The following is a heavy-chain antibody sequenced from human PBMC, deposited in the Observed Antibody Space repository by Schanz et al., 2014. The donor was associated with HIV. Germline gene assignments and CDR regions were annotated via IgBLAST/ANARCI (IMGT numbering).Heavy chain of an antibody. CDR1: GFTFSSYG. V-gene: IGHV3-23*04. CDR2: ISGGGTDT. Sequence: EVQLVESGGGLVQPGRSLRLSCAASGFTFSSYGMHWVRQAPGKGLEWVSAISGGGTDTYYAASVKGRFTISRDNSKNTLYLQMNSLRAEDTAVYYCARVANWDYYGMDVWGRGTTVTVSS. CDR3: ARVANWDYYGMDV. D-gene: IGHD3-16*01. J-gene: IGHJ6*02.